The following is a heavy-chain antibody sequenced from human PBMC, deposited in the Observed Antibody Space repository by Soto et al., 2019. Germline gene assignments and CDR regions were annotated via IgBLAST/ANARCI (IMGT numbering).Heavy chain of an antibody. D-gene: IGHD6-13*01. V-gene: IGHV4-31*03. CDR3: ATRPSWDYYFDY. CDR2: IYYSGST. J-gene: IGHJ4*02. CDR1: GGSISSGGYY. Sequence: TLSLTCTVSGGSISSGGYYWSWIRQHPGKGLEWIGYIYYSGSTYYNPSLKSRVTISVDTSKNQFSLKLSSVTAADTAVYYCATRPSWDYYFDYWGQGTLVTVSS.